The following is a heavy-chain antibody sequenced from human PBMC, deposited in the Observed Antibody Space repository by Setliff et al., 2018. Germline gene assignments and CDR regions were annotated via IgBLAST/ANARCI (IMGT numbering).Heavy chain of an antibody. J-gene: IGHJ4*02. CDR3: ARINFYVSSGYYYAPDY. D-gene: IGHD3-22*01. Sequence: ASVKVSCKTSGYTFTNYGITWVRQAPGQGLEWMGWINNYSFKTNYPQKFLGRVTVTTDISTGTAYMELGSLTSDDTAIYYCARINFYVSSGYYYAPDYRGPGTLVTVSS. V-gene: IGHV1-18*01. CDR1: GYTFTNYG. CDR2: INNYSFKT.